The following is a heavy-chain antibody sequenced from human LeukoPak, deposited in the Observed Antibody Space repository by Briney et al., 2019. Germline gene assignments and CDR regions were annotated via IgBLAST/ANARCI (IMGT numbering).Heavy chain of an antibody. D-gene: IGHD3-22*01. CDR3: VRDLTSAVIDSSGYDDY. Sequence: PGRSLRLSCAASGFTFSSYAMHWVRQAPGKGLEWVAVISYDGSNKYYADSVKGRFTISRDNSKNTLYLQMNSLRAEDTAVYYCVRDLTSAVIDSSGYDDYWGQGTLVTVSS. CDR1: GFTFSSYA. V-gene: IGHV3-30-3*01. CDR2: ISYDGSNK. J-gene: IGHJ4*02.